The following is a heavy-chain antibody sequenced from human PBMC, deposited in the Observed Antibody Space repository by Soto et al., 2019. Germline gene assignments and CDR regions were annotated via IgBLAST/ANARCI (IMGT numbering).Heavy chain of an antibody. J-gene: IGHJ4*02. CDR3: ASPVDY. V-gene: IGHV4-4*02. Sequence: PSETLSLTCAVSSGSIDNVYWWSWVRQPPGKGLEWIGTIYYSGGTYYNPSLKSRVTISVDTSKNQFSLKLTSVTAADTAVYYCASPVDYWGQGTLVTVSS. CDR1: SGSIDNVYW. CDR2: IYYSGGT.